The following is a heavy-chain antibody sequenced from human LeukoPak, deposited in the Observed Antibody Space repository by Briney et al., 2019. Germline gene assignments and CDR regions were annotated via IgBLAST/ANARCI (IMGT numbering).Heavy chain of an antibody. CDR3: AGDNSVGDNAWWFDP. D-gene: IGHD1-26*01. J-gene: IGHJ5*02. CDR2: INPSGDGT. CDR1: GYSFTSYY. V-gene: IGHV1-46*01. Sequence: ASVKVSCKASGYSFTSYYMHWVRQAPGQGLEWMGIINPSGDGTSYAQKFQGRVTMTRDMSTSTDYMELSSLRSEDTAVYYCAGDNSVGDNAWWFDPWGQGTLVTVSS.